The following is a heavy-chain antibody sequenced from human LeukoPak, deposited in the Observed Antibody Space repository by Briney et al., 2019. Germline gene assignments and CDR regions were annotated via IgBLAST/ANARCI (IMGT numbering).Heavy chain of an antibody. V-gene: IGHV4-59*08. CDR2: IYYSGST. D-gene: IGHD3-22*01. CDR3: ASTYYYDSSGYYYPFAY. CDR1: GGSFSGYY. Sequence: PSETLSLTCAVYGGSFSGYYWSWIRQPPGKGLEWIGYIYYSGSTNYNPSLKSRVTISVDTSKNQFSLKLSSVTAADTAVYYCASTYYYDSSGYYYPFAYWGQGTLVTVSS. J-gene: IGHJ4*02.